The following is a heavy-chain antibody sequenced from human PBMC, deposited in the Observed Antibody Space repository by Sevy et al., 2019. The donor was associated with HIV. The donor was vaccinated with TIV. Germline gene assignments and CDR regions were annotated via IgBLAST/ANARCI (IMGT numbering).Heavy chain of an antibody. D-gene: IGHD3-22*01. CDR1: GFTFRTDA. J-gene: IGHJ3*02. V-gene: IGHV3-23*01. CDR3: AKDYYDSTGYYPMDAFDI. CDR2: IRGSGGST. Sequence: EGSLRLSCAASGFTFRTDAMNWVRQAPGKELEWVSGIRGSGGSTYYADSVKGRFTISRDNSKNTLYLQMNSLRAEDTAVYYCAKDYYDSTGYYPMDAFDIWGQGTMVTVSS.